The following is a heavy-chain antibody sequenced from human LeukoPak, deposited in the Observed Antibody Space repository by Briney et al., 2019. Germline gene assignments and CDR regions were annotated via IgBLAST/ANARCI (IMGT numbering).Heavy chain of an antibody. D-gene: IGHD2-2*01. V-gene: IGHV7-4-1*02. J-gene: IGHJ6*02. Sequence: ASVKVSCKASGYTFTSYAMNWVRQAPGQGLEWMGWINTNTGNPTYAQGFTGRFVFSLDTSVSTAYLQISSLKAEDTAVYYCAREEAIVVVPAAMVHYYYGMDVWGQGTTVTVSS. CDR3: AREEAIVVVPAAMVHYYYGMDV. CDR2: INTNTGNP. CDR1: GYTFTSYA.